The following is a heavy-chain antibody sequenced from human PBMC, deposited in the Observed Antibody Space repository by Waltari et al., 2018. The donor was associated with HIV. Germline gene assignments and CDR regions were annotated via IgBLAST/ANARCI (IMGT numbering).Heavy chain of an antibody. CDR1: GFIFNTYS. Sequence: EVQLVESGGGPVKPGESLRLSCVTSGFIFNTYSMNWVRQAPGMGPEWVSSIMSSGNFNHFADSVKGRFTISGANAVTSLYLQRNGLRADDPSIYYCARDSRGSTWSLNWFDPWGQGTLVTVSS. D-gene: IGHD6-6*01. J-gene: IGHJ5*02. CDR2: IMSSGNFN. V-gene: IGHV3-21*02. CDR3: ARDSRGSTWSLNWFDP.